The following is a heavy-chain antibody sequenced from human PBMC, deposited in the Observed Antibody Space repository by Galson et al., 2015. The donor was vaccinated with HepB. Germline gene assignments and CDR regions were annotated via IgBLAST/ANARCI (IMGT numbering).Heavy chain of an antibody. Sequence: CAISGDSVSSNSAAWNWIRQSPSRGLEWLGRTYYRSEWYNDYAVSVKSRITINPDTSKNQFSLQLNSVTPEDTAVYYCAREVVPAATSNWFDPWGQGTLVTVSS. J-gene: IGHJ5*02. CDR1: GDSVSSNSAA. CDR3: AREVVPAATSNWFDP. V-gene: IGHV6-1*01. D-gene: IGHD2-2*01. CDR2: TYYRSEWYN.